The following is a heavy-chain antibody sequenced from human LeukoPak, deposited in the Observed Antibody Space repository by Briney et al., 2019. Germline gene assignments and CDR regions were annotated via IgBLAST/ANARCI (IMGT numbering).Heavy chain of an antibody. CDR3: ARNAFDM. CDR2: IKRDGSEK. J-gene: IGHJ3*02. V-gene: IGHV3-7*01. Sequence: GGSLRLSCAASGFTFSNYWMSWVRQAPGKGLEWVANIKRDGSEKYYVDSVKGRFTISRDNAENSLYLQMNSLRAEDTAVYYCARNAFDMWGQGTTVIVSS. CDR1: GFTFSNYW.